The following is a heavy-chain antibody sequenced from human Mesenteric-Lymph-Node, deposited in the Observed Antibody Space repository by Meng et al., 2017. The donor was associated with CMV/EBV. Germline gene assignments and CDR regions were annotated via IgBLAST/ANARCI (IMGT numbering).Heavy chain of an antibody. CDR2: IYRLGST. V-gene: IGHV3-66*02. D-gene: IGHD4/OR15-4a*01. J-gene: IGHJ6*02. Sequence: GGSLRLSCEASGFTVSSHYMSWVRQAPGKGLEWVSLIYRLGSTYYADSVKGRFTISRNNSETTLYLQMNSLRAEDTAVYYCARGGALTTVYYGLDDWGQGTTVTVSS. CDR1: GFTVSSHY. CDR3: ARGGALTTVYYGLDD.